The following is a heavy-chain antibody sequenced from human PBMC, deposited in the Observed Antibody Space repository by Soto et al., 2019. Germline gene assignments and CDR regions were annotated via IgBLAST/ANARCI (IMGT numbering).Heavy chain of an antibody. CDR1: GFSLSTSGVG. Sequence: QITLKESGPPLVSPTQTLTLTCAFSGFSLSTSGVGVRWIRQPPGKALEWLAVIYWDDSKHYSPSLRSRLTITKDTSKNQVVLTMTNMDPMDTGTYYCAHKGPEDWPLDYWGQGTLVTVSS. CDR3: AHKGPEDWPLDY. D-gene: IGHD3-9*01. J-gene: IGHJ4*02. CDR2: IYWDDSK. V-gene: IGHV2-5*02.